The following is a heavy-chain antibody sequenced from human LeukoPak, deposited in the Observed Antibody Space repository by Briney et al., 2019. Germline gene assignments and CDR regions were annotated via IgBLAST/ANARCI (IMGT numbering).Heavy chain of an antibody. CDR1: GVTFSNYD. J-gene: IGHJ5*02. D-gene: IGHD6-19*01. CDR2: ISDSGGST. Sequence: LRPSCTASGVTFSNYDMSSGRQAPRKGLEWGSAISDSGGSTYYADSVKSRFTISRDNSKNTLYLQMTNLRAADTAVYYCAKDLSRAVAADWFDPWDQGSLVTVSS. V-gene: IGHV3-23*01. CDR3: AKDLSRAVAADWFDP.